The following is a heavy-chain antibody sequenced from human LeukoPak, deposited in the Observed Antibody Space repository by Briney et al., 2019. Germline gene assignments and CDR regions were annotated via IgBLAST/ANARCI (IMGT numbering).Heavy chain of an antibody. CDR3: AGGNWDY. J-gene: IGHJ4*02. V-gene: IGHV3-30*03. D-gene: IGHD4-23*01. CDR2: ISYDGSNK. Sequence: PGGSLRLSCAASGFTFSSYGMHWVRQAPGKGLEWGAVISYDGSNKYYADSVKGRFTISRDNSKNTLYLQMNSLRAEDTAVYYCAGGNWDYWGQGTLVTVSS. CDR1: GFTFSSYG.